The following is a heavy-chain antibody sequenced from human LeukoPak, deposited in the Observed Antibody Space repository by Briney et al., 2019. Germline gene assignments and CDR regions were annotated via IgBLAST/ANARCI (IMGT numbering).Heavy chain of an antibody. CDR2: LSSDGSST. D-gene: IGHD4-17*01. CDR1: GFTVSTYW. J-gene: IGHJ4*02. CDR3: ARDYGEGGYYFDY. Sequence: QPGVSLRLSCAASGFTVSTYWMHWVPQAPGKGLVWLSRLSSDGSSTNYAGSVKGRFTISRDNAKNTLYLKMNSLRAEDTAVYYCARDYGEGGYYFDYWGQGTLVTVSS. V-gene: IGHV3-74*01.